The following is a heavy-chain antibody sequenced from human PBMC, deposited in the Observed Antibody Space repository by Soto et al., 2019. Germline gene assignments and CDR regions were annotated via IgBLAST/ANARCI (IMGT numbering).Heavy chain of an antibody. J-gene: IGHJ5*02. D-gene: IGHD1-26*01. Sequence: EVQLVESGGGLVQPGGSLRLSCAASGFTFSSYWMHWVRQAPGMGLVWVSRINRDGSTTTYADSVKGRFTISRDNAKNTLYLQMNSLRADDTAVYYCARVATGSYNWFDPWGQGTLVTVSS. CDR3: ARVATGSYNWFDP. V-gene: IGHV3-74*01. CDR1: GFTFSSYW. CDR2: INRDGSTT.